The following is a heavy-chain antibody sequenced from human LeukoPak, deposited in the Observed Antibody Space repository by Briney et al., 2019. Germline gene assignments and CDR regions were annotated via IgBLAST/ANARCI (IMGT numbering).Heavy chain of an antibody. J-gene: IGHJ4*02. D-gene: IGHD2-15*01. Sequence: GGSLRLSCAASGFTFSHYEMNWVRQAPGKGLEFIAYISHSGNIIYYADSVKGQFTISRDNAKSSLSLQMNSLRAEDTAVYSCARTRVSGGTFYHPFDYWGQGTLVTVSS. CDR3: ARTRVSGGTFYHPFDY. CDR2: ISHSGNII. CDR1: GFTFSHYE. V-gene: IGHV3-48*03.